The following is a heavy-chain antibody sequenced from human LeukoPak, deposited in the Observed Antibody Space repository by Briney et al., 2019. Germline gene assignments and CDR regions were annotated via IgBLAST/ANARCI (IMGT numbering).Heavy chain of an antibody. V-gene: IGHV3-23*01. CDR3: AKGDGPLDY. D-gene: IGHD2-21*02. Sequence: GGSLRLSCAASGFYFSSFAMSWVRQAPGKGLEWVSALSGRDDSTYYADSVKGRFTISRDNAKNSLYLQMNSLRAEDTALYYCAKGDGPLDYWGQGTLVTVSS. CDR2: LSGRDDST. CDR1: GFYFSSFA. J-gene: IGHJ4*02.